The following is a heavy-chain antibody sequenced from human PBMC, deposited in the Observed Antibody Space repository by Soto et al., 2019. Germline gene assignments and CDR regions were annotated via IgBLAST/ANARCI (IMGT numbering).Heavy chain of an antibody. V-gene: IGHV6-1*01. J-gene: IGHJ5*02. CDR2: TYYRSRFFS. CDR3: VRDRYSSSGWFDP. D-gene: IGHD3-10*01. CDR1: GDSVSSYSAA. Sequence: PSQTLSLTCAISGDSVSSYSAAWNWIRQSPSGGLEWLGRTYYRSRFFSDYAESVKSRIITNPHTSKNQFSLQLKSVTPEDTAVYYCVRDRYSSSGWFDPWGQGTPVTVSS.